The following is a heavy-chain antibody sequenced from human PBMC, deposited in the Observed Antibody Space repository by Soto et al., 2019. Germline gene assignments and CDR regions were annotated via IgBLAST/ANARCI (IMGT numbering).Heavy chain of an antibody. CDR1: GGTFSSYT. Sequence: QVQLVQSGAEVKKPGSSVKVSCKASGGTFSSYTISWVRQAPGQGLEWMGRIIPILGIANYAQKFQGRVTITADKATSTAYMELSSLRSEDTAVYYCASRGDIVVVPAAMKNAFDIWGQGTMVTVSS. CDR3: ASRGDIVVVPAAMKNAFDI. CDR2: IIPILGIA. D-gene: IGHD2-2*01. V-gene: IGHV1-69*02. J-gene: IGHJ3*02.